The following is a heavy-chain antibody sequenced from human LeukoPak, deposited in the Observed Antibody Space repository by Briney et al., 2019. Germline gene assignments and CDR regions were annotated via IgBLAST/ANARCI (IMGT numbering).Heavy chain of an antibody. CDR1: GGSFSGYY. Sequence: SETLSLTCAVYGGSFSGYYWSWIRQPPGKGLEWIGEINHSEATDYNPSFKSRATILVDTSKNQFSLKLSSVIAADTAVYYCAREAQYCSGGRCYGGYFQHWGQGTLVTVSS. J-gene: IGHJ1*01. CDR3: AREAQYCSGGRCYGGYFQH. CDR2: INHSEAT. D-gene: IGHD2-15*01. V-gene: IGHV4-34*01.